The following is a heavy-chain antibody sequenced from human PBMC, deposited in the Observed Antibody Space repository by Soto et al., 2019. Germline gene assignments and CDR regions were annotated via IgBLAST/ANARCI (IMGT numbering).Heavy chain of an antibody. CDR1: GFTFSSYG. J-gene: IGHJ3*02. V-gene: IGHV3-30*03. Sequence: QVQLVESGGGVVQPGRSLRLSCAASGFTFSSYGMHWVRQAPGKGLEWVAVISYDGSNKYYADSVKGRFTISRDNSKNTLYLQMNSLRAEDTAVYYCATDPRIAVAGPGGAFDIWGQGTMVTVSS. D-gene: IGHD6-19*01. CDR2: ISYDGSNK. CDR3: ATDPRIAVAGPGGAFDI.